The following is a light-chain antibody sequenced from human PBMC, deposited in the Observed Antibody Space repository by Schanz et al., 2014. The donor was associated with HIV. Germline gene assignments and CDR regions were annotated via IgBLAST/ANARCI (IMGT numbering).Light chain of an antibody. CDR2: EDS. CDR1: RSDIGNYDF. V-gene: IGLV2-8*01. J-gene: IGLJ3*02. CDR3: GSYGGSDNMV. Sequence: QSALTQPPSASGSPGQSVTISCTGTRSDIGNYDFVSWYQQHPGKVPKLMIYEDSKWPSGVSNRFSGSKSDNTASLAVSGLQADDEADYYCGSYGGSDNMVFGGGTKLTVL.